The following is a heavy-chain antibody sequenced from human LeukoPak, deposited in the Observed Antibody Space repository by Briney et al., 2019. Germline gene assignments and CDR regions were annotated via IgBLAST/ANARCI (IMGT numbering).Heavy chain of an antibody. Sequence: AGESLKISCKGSGYSFTNYWIGWVRQMPGKGLEWMGIIYPGDSDTRYSPSFRGQVTISADKSISTAYLQWSSLKASDTAMYYCARPEATITFDAFDIWGQGTMVTVSS. V-gene: IGHV5-51*01. CDR3: ARPEATITFDAFDI. CDR1: GYSFTNYW. J-gene: IGHJ3*02. D-gene: IGHD5-24*01. CDR2: IYPGDSDT.